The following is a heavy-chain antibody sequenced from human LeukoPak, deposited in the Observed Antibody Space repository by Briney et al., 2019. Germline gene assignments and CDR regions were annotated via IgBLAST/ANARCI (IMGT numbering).Heavy chain of an antibody. V-gene: IGHV1-8*01. Sequence: ASVKVSCKASGYTFTTYDINWVRQATGQGLEWMGWMNPNSGNTGYTQKFQGRVTMTRNTSISTAYMELSSLRSEDTAVYYCARGRGSGHKENWFNPWGQGTLVTVSS. CDR3: ARGRGSGHKENWFNP. CDR2: MNPNSGNT. J-gene: IGHJ5*02. CDR1: GYTFTTYD. D-gene: IGHD6-19*01.